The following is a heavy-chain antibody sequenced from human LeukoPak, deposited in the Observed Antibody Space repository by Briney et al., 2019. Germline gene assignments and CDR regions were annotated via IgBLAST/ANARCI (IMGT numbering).Heavy chain of an antibody. CDR2: AIPFFDVT. CDR1: GGTFKKNV. D-gene: IGHD1-1*01. J-gene: IGHJ4*02. Sequence: GASVRVSCKAAGGTFKKNVVSWVRQAPGQGFEWMGGAIPFFDVTYSAQKFQGRVTITADESSTTVYMELSSLTSDDSGIYYCAMTDRDPRKSSARRVAEMEERGPFDSWGQGTLLTVTS. V-gene: IGHV1-69*01. CDR3: AMTDRDPRKSSARRVAEMEERGPFDS.